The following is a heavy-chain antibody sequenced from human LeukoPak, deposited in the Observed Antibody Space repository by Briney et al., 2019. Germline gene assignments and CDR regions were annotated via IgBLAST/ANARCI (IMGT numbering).Heavy chain of an antibody. Sequence: GGSLRLSCAASGFTFSSYGMHWVRQAPGKGLEWVAVISYDGSNKYYADSVKGRFTISRDNSKNTLYLQMNSPRAEDTAVYYCAKDVSGMATTPAGYWGQGTLVTVSS. CDR1: GFTFSSYG. D-gene: IGHD5-24*01. CDR3: AKDVSGMATTPAGY. J-gene: IGHJ4*02. CDR2: ISYDGSNK. V-gene: IGHV3-30*18.